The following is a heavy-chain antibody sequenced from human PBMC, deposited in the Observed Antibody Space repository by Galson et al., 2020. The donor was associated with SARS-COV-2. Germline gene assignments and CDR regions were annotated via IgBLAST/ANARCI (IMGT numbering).Heavy chain of an antibody. V-gene: IGHV4-4*02. CDR1: GGSISSSNW. D-gene: IGHD6-19*01. Sequence: SETLSLTCAVSGGSISSSNWWSWARQPPGKRLEWIGEIYHSGSTNYNPSLKSRVTISVDKSKNQFSLKLSSVTAADTAVYYCARDHRGSGWHEGALGYWGQGTLVTVSS. CDR3: ARDHRGSGWHEGALGY. CDR2: IYHSGST. J-gene: IGHJ4*02.